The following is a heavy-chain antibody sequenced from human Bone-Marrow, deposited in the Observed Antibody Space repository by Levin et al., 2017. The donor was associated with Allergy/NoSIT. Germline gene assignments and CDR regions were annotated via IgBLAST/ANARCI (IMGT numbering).Heavy chain of an antibody. J-gene: IGHJ5*02. Sequence: SETLSLTCTVSGGSISSYYWSWIRQPPGKGLEWIGYIYYSGSTNYNPSLKSRVTISVDTSKNQFSLKLSSVTAADTAVYYCARAHRYSSSAKWFDPWGQGTLVTVSS. D-gene: IGHD6-13*01. V-gene: IGHV4-59*01. CDR2: IYYSGST. CDR3: ARAHRYSSSAKWFDP. CDR1: GGSISSYY.